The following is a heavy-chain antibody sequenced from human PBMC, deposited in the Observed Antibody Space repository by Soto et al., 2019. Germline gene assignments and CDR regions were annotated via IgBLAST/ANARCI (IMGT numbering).Heavy chain of an antibody. CDR2: ITWDAGSA. CDR1: GFTFDDHT. CDR3: AKEKDRIGDY. V-gene: IGHV3-43*01. J-gene: IGHJ4*02. Sequence: EVQLVVSGGLVVRPGGSLRLSCAGSGFTFDDHTMHWVRQAPGKGLEWVSLITWDAGSAFYADSVRGRFTISRDNSKDSLYLQMNSLRTEDSALYYCAKEKDRIGDYWGRGTPVTVSS.